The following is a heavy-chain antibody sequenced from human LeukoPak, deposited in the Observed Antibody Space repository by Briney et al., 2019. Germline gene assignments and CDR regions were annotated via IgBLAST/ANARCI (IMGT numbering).Heavy chain of an antibody. CDR2: ISYDGSNK. CDR3: ARCYYYDSNGEGHLDY. V-gene: IGHV3-30*04. D-gene: IGHD3-22*01. Sequence: GGSLRLSCAASGFTFSSYAIHGVPQAPGKGLEWVAVISYDGSNKYYADCVKGRLTVSRNNSKNTLYLKMNSLRAEDTAVYYCARCYYYDSNGEGHLDYWGQGTLVTVSS. CDR1: GFTFSSYA. J-gene: IGHJ4*02.